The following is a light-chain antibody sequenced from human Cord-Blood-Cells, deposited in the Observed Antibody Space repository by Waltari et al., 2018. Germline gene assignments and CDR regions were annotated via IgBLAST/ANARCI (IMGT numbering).Light chain of an antibody. J-gene: IGKJ2*01. CDR2: WAS. V-gene: IGKV4-1*01. Sequence: DIVMTQSPDSLAVSLGEGATINCKSSQSVLYSSNNKNYLAWYQQKPGQPPKLLIYWASTREAGVPDRFSGSGSGTDFTLTISSLQAEDVAVYYCQQYCSTPYTFGQGTKLEIK. CDR3: QQYCSTPYT. CDR1: QSVLYSSNNKNY.